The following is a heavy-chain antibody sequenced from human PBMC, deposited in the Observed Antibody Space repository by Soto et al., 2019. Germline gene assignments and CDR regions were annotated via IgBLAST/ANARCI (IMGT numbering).Heavy chain of an antibody. CDR1: GFTVSSNY. CDR3: ARGEVVYSSGWYPKFDY. J-gene: IGHJ4*02. D-gene: IGHD6-19*01. V-gene: IGHV3-66*01. CDR2: IYSGGST. Sequence: GGSPKLSCAASGFTVSSNYMSWVRQAPRKGLAWASVIYSGGSTYYPDAGAGRFTTSRDDSKITLYLQMNSMRAEDTAVYYCARGEVVYSSGWYPKFDYWGQGTLVTVSS.